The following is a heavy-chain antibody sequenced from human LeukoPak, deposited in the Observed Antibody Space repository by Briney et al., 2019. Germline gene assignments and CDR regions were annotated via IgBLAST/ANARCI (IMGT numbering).Heavy chain of an antibody. V-gene: IGHV4-34*01. CDR3: ARHRRVRGYCSGGSCYNWFDP. D-gene: IGHD2-15*01. CDR2: INHSGST. CDR1: GGSFSGYY. Sequence: KPSETLSLTCAVYGGSFSGYYWSWIRQPPGKGLEWIGEINHSGSTNYNPSLKSRVTISVDTSKNQFSLKLSSVTAADTAVYYCARHRRVRGYCSGGSCYNWFDPWGQGTLVTVSS. J-gene: IGHJ5*02.